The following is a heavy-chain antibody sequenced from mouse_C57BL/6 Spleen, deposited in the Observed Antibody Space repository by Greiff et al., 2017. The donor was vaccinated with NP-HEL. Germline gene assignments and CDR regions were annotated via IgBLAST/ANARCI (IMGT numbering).Heavy chain of an antibody. V-gene: IGHV1-26*01. CDR1: GYTFTDYY. Sequence: EVQLQQSGPELVKPGASVKISCKASGYTFTDYYMNWVKQSHGKSLEWIGDINPNNGGTSYNQKFKGKATLTVDKSSSTAYMDLRSRTSEDSAVYYCAREEDPSYKVWFAYRGQGTLVTVSA. CDR2: INPNNGGT. CDR3: AREEDPSYKVWFAY. D-gene: IGHD2-12*01. J-gene: IGHJ3*01.